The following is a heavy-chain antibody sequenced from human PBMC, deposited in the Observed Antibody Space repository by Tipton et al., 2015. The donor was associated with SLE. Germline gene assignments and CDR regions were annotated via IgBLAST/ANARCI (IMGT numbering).Heavy chain of an antibody. V-gene: IGHV3-21*01. D-gene: IGHD3-22*01. CDR1: GFTFSSYW. CDR2: ISSSSSYI. Sequence: SLRLSCAASGFTFSSYWMNWVRQAPGKGLEWVSSISSSSSYIYYADSVKGRFTISRDNAKNSLYLQMNSLRAEDTAVYYCASSGSSGDYFDYWGQGTLVTVSS. CDR3: ASSGSSGDYFDY. J-gene: IGHJ4*02.